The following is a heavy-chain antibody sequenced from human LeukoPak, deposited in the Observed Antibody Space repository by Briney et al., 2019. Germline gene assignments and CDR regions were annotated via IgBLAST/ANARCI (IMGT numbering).Heavy chain of an antibody. J-gene: IGHJ5*02. CDR3: ARRDYDILTGPFDP. D-gene: IGHD3-9*01. CDR1: GFTFSSYA. V-gene: IGHV3-23*01. Sequence: GGSLRLSCAASGFTFSSYAMSWVRQAPGKGLEWVSAISGSGGSTYYAGSVKGRFTISRDNSKNTLYLQMNSLRAEDTAVYYCARRDYDILTGPFDPWGQGTLVTVSS. CDR2: ISGSGGST.